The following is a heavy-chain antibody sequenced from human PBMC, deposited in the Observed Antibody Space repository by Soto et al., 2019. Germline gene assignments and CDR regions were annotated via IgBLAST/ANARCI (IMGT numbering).Heavy chain of an antibody. CDR1: GFTFINYA. CDR3: ARKVLGSTTRPDYWYFDL. V-gene: IGHV3-23*01. D-gene: IGHD3-10*01. J-gene: IGHJ2*01. CDR2: ITGGGDAT. Sequence: EVQLLDSGGGLVQPGGSLRLSCATSGFTFINYAMNWVRQAPGKGLQWVATITGGGDATFYTDSVKGRFTISRDFSSNTAGLQMNSLGVDDTAVYYCARKVLGSTTRPDYWYFDLWGRGTLVTVSS.